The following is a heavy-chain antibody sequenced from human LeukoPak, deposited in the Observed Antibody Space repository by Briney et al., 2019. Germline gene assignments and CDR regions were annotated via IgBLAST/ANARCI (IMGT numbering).Heavy chain of an antibody. CDR2: INPSGGST. D-gene: IGHD6-13*01. CDR3: ARDLSGSSWYDAFDI. Sequence: ASVRVSCKASGYTFTSYYMHWVRQAPGQGLEWMGIINPSGGSTSYAQKFQGRVTMTRDTSTSTVYMELSSLRSEDTAVYYCARDLSGSSWYDAFDIWGQGTMVTVSS. CDR1: GYTFTSYY. J-gene: IGHJ3*02. V-gene: IGHV1-46*01.